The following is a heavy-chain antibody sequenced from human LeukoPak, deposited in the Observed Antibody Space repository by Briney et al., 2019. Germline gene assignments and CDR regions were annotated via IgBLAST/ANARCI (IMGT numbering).Heavy chain of an antibody. Sequence: GGSLRLSCAASGFTFSDYYMSWIRQAPGKGLEWVSYISSSGSIMYYADSVKGRFTISRDNAKNSLYLQMNSLRAEDTAVYYCARDFCSSTSCYEDAFDIWGQGTMVTVSS. CDR1: GFTFSDYY. V-gene: IGHV3-11*04. D-gene: IGHD2-2*01. CDR2: ISSSGSIM. J-gene: IGHJ3*02. CDR3: ARDFCSSTSCYEDAFDI.